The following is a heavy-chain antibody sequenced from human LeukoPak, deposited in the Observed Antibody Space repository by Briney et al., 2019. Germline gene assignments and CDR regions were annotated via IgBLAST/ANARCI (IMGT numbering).Heavy chain of an antibody. V-gene: IGHV4-30-4*08. CDR3: ARVDRGTTRY. CDR1: GGSISSGGYY. Sequence: RASQTLSLTCTVSGGSISSGGYYWSWIRQHPGKGLEWIGYIYYSGSTYYNPSLKSRVTISVDTSKNQFSLKLSSVTAADTAVYYCARVDRGTTRYWGQGTLVIVSS. J-gene: IGHJ4*02. D-gene: IGHD3-10*01. CDR2: IYYSGST.